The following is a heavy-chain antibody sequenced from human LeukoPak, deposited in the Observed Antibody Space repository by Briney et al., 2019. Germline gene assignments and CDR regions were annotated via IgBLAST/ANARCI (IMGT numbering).Heavy chain of an antibody. J-gene: IGHJ4*02. Sequence: SETLSLTCTVSGGSISPYYWTWIRQPPGKRLEWIGFIYYSGSTNYNPSLKSRATISILTSKNEISLKLTSVTAADTAVYYCARAKRGSGYLDYWGQGTLVTVSS. CDR2: IYYSGST. V-gene: IGHV4-59*01. CDR3: ARAKRGSGYLDY. CDR1: GGSISPYY. D-gene: IGHD1-1*01.